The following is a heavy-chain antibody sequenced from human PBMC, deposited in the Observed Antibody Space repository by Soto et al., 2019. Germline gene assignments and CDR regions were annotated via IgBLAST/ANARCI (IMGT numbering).Heavy chain of an antibody. V-gene: IGHV3-11*01. J-gene: IGHJ4*02. D-gene: IGHD6-6*01. CDR2: ISHRSLTI. Sequence: LRLSCAASGVTFSDHYMAWFRQTPERGLEGLAYISHRSLTIYHARSVKDRFTISRDDATDSLYLQLNSLRVEGTAVYFCARGGGSSPFDYWGQGTVVTVSS. CDR3: ARGGGSSPFDY. CDR1: GVTFSDHY.